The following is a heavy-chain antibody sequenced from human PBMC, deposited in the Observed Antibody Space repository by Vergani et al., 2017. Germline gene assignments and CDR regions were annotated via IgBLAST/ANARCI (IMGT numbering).Heavy chain of an antibody. CDR3: ARFSSRNWFDP. D-gene: IGHD6-13*01. CDR1: GGSISSGGYS. J-gene: IGHJ5*02. V-gene: IGHV4-30-2*01. Sequence: QLQLQESGPGLVKPSQTLSLTCAVSGGSISSGGYSWSWIRQPPGKGLEWIGYIYHSGSTYYNPSLKSRVTISVDRSKNQFSLKLSSVTAADTAVYYCARFSSRNWFDPWGQGTLVTVSS. CDR2: IYHSGST.